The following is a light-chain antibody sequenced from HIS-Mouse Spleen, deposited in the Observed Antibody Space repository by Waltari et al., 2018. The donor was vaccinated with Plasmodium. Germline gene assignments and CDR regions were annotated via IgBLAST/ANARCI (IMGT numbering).Light chain of an antibody. Sequence: QSALTQPASVSGSPGQSITISCTGTSSDVGGYNYVSWYQQHPGQAPKLMIYEVSNRPSGFSNRFSGSKAGNTASLTISGLQAEDEADYYCSSYTSSSTVVFGGGTKLTVL. CDR2: EVS. J-gene: IGLJ2*01. V-gene: IGLV2-14*01. CDR3: SSYTSSSTVV. CDR1: SSDVGGYNY.